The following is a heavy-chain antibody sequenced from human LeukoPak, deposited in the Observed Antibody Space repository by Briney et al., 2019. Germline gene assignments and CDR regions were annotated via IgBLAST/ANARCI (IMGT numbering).Heavy chain of an antibody. J-gene: IGHJ4*02. D-gene: IGHD3-3*01. CDR2: IYTSGST. Sequence: PSEALSLTCTVSGVSISSYYWSWIRQPAGKGLEWIGRIYTSGSTNYNPSLKSRVTMSVDTSKNQSSLKLSSVTAADTAVYYCASEGYYDFWSGYSFDYWGQGALVTVTS. CDR3: ASEGYYDFWSGYSFDY. CDR1: GVSISSYY. V-gene: IGHV4-4*07.